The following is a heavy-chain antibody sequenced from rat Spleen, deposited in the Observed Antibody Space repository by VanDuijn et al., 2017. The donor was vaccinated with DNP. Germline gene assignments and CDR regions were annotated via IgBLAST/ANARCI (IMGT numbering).Heavy chain of an antibody. Sequence: EVQLVESGGDLVQPGRSLTLSCAASGFTFSDYAMAWVRQAPKKGLEWVATISYDGSRTYYRDSVKGRFTISRDNAKSTLYLQMNSLRSEDMATYYCARHELPGYILDYWGQGVMVTVSS. V-gene: IGHV5-7*01. CDR1: GFTFSDYA. J-gene: IGHJ2*01. D-gene: IGHD1-4*01. CDR2: ISYDGSRT. CDR3: ARHELPGYILDY.